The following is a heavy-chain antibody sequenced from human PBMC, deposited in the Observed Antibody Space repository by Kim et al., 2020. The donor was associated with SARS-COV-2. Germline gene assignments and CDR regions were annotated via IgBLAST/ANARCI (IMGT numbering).Heavy chain of an antibody. D-gene: IGHD2-8*01. CDR3: VRDPQRGVYDH. CDR2: IRQDGSEK. Sequence: GGSLRLSCVGSGFTFSTYWMAWVRQAPGKGLEWVANIRQDGSEKNHMDPVKGRFTISRDNAKNSLYLQMNSLRVEDTAVYYCVRDPQRGVYDHWGQGSLV. V-gene: IGHV3-7*01. CDR1: GFTFSTYW. J-gene: IGHJ4*02.